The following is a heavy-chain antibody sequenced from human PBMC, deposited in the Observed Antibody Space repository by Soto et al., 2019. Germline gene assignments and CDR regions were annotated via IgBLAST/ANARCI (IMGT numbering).Heavy chain of an antibody. J-gene: IGHJ5*02. CDR3: ARDNGIEGSFDP. CDR2: IYYSERTSYNSGST. V-gene: IGHV4-39*02. Sequence: PSETLSLTCTVSGDSMTSSSYYWGWIRQPPGKGLEWIGSIYYSERTSYNSGSTYYSPSLKSRVTISGDTSKSQFSLKLSSVTAADTCVYYCARDNGIEGSFDPWGQGTLVTVSS. CDR1: GDSMTSSSYY.